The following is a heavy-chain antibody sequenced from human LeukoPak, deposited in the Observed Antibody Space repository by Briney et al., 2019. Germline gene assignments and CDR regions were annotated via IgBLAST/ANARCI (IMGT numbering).Heavy chain of an antibody. V-gene: IGHV1-46*01. CDR2: INPSGGST. D-gene: IGHD6-13*01. J-gene: IGHJ3*02. CDR1: GYTFTSYY. Sequence: GASVKVSCKASGYTFTSYYMHWVRQAPGQGLEWMGIINPSGGSTSYAQKFQGRVTMTRDMSTSTVYMELSSLRSEDTAVYYCARKYSSSWYSDAFDIWGQGTMVTVSS. CDR3: ARKYSSSWYSDAFDI.